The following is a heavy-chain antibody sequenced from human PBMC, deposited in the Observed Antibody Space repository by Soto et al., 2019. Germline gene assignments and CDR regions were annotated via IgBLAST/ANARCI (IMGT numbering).Heavy chain of an antibody. D-gene: IGHD3-10*01. J-gene: IGHJ6*02. Sequence: QVQLVQSGAEVKKPGSSVKVSCKTSGVSFNNNGIGWVRQAPGHGLEWMGGVSPPFRTSNYARKFQGRISITADGSTGKVNMELSSLTSEDTAQYYCARVLYYGSGSYSPYGMDGWGQGTTVTVSS. CDR1: GVSFNNNG. CDR3: ARVLYYGSGSYSPYGMDG. CDR2: VSPPFRTS. V-gene: IGHV1-69*01.